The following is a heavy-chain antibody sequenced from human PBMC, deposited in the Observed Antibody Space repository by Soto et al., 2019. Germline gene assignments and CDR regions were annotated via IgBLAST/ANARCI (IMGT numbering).Heavy chain of an antibody. D-gene: IGHD5-12*01. CDR3: AIHSTGYEDS. Sequence: RGESLKISCKGSGYRFTSYWIGWVRQMPGKGLEWMGIIHPSDFDTRYSPSFQGQVTISADKSISTAYLQWSSLRASDTAMYYCAIHSTGYEDSWGQGTLVTVSS. V-gene: IGHV5-51*01. CDR2: IHPSDFDT. CDR1: GYRFTSYW. J-gene: IGHJ5*02.